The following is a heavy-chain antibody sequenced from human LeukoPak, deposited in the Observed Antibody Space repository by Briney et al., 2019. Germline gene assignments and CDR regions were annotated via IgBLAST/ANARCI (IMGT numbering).Heavy chain of an antibody. Sequence: KPSETLSLTCAVSGYSISSGYYWGWIRQPPGKGLEWIGSIYHSGSTYYNPSLKSRVTISVDTSKNQFSLKLSSVTAADTAVYYCARHLGLGSLWQLVYYFDYRGQGTLVTVSS. CDR1: GYSISSGYY. V-gene: IGHV4-38-2*01. CDR3: ARHLGLGSLWQLVYYFDY. J-gene: IGHJ4*02. D-gene: IGHD6-13*01. CDR2: IYHSGST.